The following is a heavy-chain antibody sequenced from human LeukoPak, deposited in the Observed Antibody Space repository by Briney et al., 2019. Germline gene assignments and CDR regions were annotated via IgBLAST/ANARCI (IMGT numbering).Heavy chain of an antibody. D-gene: IGHD3-22*01. CDR3: AKDRPNYYESNGQYYRRDGDC. Sequence: GGSLRLSCAASGFTFSTYAMSWVRQGPGKGLEWVSSISSSGGVTFYAGSVRGRFTISRDNSKNTLFLQMNSLRADDTAVYYCAKDRPNYYESNGQYYRRDGDCWGPGTLVTVSS. CDR2: ISSSGGVT. V-gene: IGHV3-23*01. CDR1: GFTFSTYA. J-gene: IGHJ4*02.